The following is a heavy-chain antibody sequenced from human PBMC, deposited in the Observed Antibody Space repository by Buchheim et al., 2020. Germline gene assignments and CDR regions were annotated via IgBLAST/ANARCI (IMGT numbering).Heavy chain of an antibody. CDR1: GDSMSSHDW. D-gene: IGHD2-8*01. CDR3: ARNGYYTMDV. V-gene: IGHV4-4*02. J-gene: IGHJ6*02. Sequence: QVQLQESGPGLVKPSGTLSLTCDVSGDSMSSHDWWSWARQPPGKGLEWIGEIHHGGSTNYSPSLKGRVTIPVDKPKNNFSLRLSSVTAADTAVYYCARNGYYTMDVWGLGTT. CDR2: IHHGGST.